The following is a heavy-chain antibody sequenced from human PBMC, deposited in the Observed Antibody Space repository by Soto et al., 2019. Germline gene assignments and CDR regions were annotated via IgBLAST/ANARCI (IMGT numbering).Heavy chain of an antibody. J-gene: IGHJ4*02. CDR2: ISWNSGNI. CDR3: AKGYTTSCFAHFDF. Sequence: ESGGGLVQPGRSLRLSCAASAFTFGDYAMHWVRQAPEKGLEWVSCISWNSGNIVYVDSVEGRFTISRDNAKNSLYLQMNSRRPEDTAFYYCAKGYTTSCFAHFDFWGQGALVTVSS. V-gene: IGHV3-9*01. D-gene: IGHD2-2*01. CDR1: AFTFGDYA.